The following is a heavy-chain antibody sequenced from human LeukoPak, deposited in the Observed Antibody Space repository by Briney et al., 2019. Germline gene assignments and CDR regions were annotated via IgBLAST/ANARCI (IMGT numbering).Heavy chain of an antibody. CDR3: ARGPYSSSWYRGYYYYYYYMDV. V-gene: IGHV1-2*02. CDR2: INPNGGDT. J-gene: IGHJ6*03. D-gene: IGHD6-13*01. CDR1: GYTFTGYY. Sequence: ASVKVSCKASGYTFTGYYMHWVRQAPGQGLQWMGWINPNGGDTNYAQKFQGRVTMTRDTSISTAYMELSRLRSEDTAVYYCARGPYSSSWYRGYYYYYYYMDVWGKGTTVTISS.